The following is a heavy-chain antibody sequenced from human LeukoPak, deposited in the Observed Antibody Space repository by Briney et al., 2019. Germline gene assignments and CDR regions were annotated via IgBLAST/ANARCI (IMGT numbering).Heavy chain of an antibody. V-gene: IGHV5-51*01. CDR3: VRHGLGSSSFGFDY. CDR1: GCIFTTNW. J-gene: IGHJ4*02. D-gene: IGHD6-6*01. Sequence: GGSLQISCKGSGCIFTTNWIGGGRQMPGKGREGMGIIYPCDSDPRSSPSFQGQVTISADNSISTAYLQWSSLKASDSAMYYCVRHGLGSSSFGFDYWGQGTLVTVSS. CDR2: IYPCDSDP.